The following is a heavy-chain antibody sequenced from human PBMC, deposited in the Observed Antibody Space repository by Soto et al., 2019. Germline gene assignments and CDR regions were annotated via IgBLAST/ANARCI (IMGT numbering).Heavy chain of an antibody. CDR3: AREDSGTTSRPFYYYYGMDV. Sequence: ASVKVSCKASGGTFSSYAISWVRQAPGQGLEWMGGIIPIFGTANYAQKFQGRVTITADESTSTAYMELSSLRSEDTAVYYCAREDSGTTSRPFYYYYGMDVWGQGTTVTVSS. D-gene: IGHD4-17*01. CDR1: GGTFSSYA. J-gene: IGHJ6*02. CDR2: IIPIFGTA. V-gene: IGHV1-69*13.